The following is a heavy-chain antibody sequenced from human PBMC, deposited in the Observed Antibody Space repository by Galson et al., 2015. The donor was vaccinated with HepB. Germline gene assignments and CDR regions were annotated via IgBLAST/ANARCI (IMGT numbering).Heavy chain of an antibody. CDR2: ISYDGSNK. CDR3: TIFGVVHGFDP. D-gene: IGHD3-3*01. Sequence: SLRLSCAASGFTFSSYGMHWVRQAPGKGLEWVAVISYDGSNKYYADSVKGRFTISRDNSKNTLYLQMNSLRAEDTAVYYCTIFGVVHGFDPWGQGTLVTVSS. V-gene: IGHV3-30*03. J-gene: IGHJ5*02. CDR1: GFTFSSYG.